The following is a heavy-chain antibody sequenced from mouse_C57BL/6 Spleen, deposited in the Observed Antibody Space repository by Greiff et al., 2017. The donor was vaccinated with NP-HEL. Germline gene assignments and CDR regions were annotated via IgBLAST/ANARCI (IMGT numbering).Heavy chain of an antibody. CDR2: IYPGSGNT. CDR1: GYTFTDYY. J-gene: IGHJ4*01. Sequence: VQVVESGAELVRPGASVKLSCKASGYTFTDYYINWVKQRPGQGLEWIARIYPGSGNTYYNEKFKGKATLTAEKSSSTAYMQLSSLTSEDSAVYFCARGGDAMDYWGQGTSVTVSS. V-gene: IGHV1-76*01. CDR3: ARGGDAMDY.